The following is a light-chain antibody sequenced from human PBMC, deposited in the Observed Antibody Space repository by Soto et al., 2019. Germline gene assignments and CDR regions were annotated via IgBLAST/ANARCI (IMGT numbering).Light chain of an antibody. Sequence: DIQMTQSPSSLSASVGDRVTITCRASQGIGSYLAWYQHKPGKVPKLLIHGASTLQSGVPSRFSGSGSWKEFTLTISSLQPEDVATYYCQKYNSAARTFGQGTKVDXK. V-gene: IGKV1-27*01. CDR2: GAS. CDR1: QGIGSY. J-gene: IGKJ1*01. CDR3: QKYNSAART.